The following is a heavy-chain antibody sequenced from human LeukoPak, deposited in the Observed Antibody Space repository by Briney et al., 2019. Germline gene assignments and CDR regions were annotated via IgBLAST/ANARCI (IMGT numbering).Heavy chain of an antibody. V-gene: IGHV3-7*01. CDR1: GFTSGHIFTDYW. Sequence: GGSLRLSCVASGFTSGHIFTDYWITWVRQVPGKGLEWVANINQDGSQTYYLDSVKARFTISRDNAKNSLYLQMNSLRAEDTAVYYCAFAYCSSTSCLYAFDIWGQGTMVTVSS. CDR3: AFAYCSSTSCLYAFDI. CDR2: INQDGSQT. J-gene: IGHJ3*02. D-gene: IGHD2-2*01.